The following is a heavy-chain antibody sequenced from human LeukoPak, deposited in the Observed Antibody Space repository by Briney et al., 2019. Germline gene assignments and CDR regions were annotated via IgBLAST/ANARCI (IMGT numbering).Heavy chain of an antibody. V-gene: IGHV1-18*01. CDR2: ISAYNGNT. CDR3: AREGQGYYGSGSWFDP. J-gene: IGHJ5*02. CDR1: GYTFTSYG. Sequence: AASVKVSCKASGYTFTSYGISWVRQAPGQGLEWMGWISAYNGNTNYAQKLQGRVTMTTDTSTSTAYMELRSLRSDDTAVYYCAREGQGYYGSGSWFDPWGQGTLVTVSS. D-gene: IGHD3-10*01.